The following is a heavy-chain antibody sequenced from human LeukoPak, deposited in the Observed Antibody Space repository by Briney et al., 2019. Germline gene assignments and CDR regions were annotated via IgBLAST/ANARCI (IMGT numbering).Heavy chain of an antibody. CDR2: ISWNSGSI. CDR1: GFTFDDYA. D-gene: IGHD3-22*01. V-gene: IGHV3-9*01. Sequence: PGRSLRLSCAASGFTFDDYAMHLVRQAPGKGLEWVSGISWNSGSIGYADSVKGRFTISRDNAKNSLYLQMNSLRAEDTALYYCAKDYYDSSGYYYSPNDAFDIWGQGTMVTVSS. J-gene: IGHJ3*02. CDR3: AKDYYDSSGYYYSPNDAFDI.